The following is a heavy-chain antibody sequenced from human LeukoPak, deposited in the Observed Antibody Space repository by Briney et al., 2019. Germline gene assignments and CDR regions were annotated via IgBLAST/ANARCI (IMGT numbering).Heavy chain of an antibody. D-gene: IGHD3-22*01. J-gene: IGHJ6*02. Sequence: GGSLRLSCSASGFTFNTYPMHWVRQSPGKGLEWVAVTSHDESYKFYAESVKGRFTISRDNSNNTLYLQLNTLRPEDTSVYYCARDRLFYFHSPDYRAGYFYAMDVWGQGTTVTVSS. CDR1: GFTFNTYP. CDR2: TSHDESYK. CDR3: ARDRLFYFHSPDYRAGYFYAMDV. V-gene: IGHV3-30-3*01.